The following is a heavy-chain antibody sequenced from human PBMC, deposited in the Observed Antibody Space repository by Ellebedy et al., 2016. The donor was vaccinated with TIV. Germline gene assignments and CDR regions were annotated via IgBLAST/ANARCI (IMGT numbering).Heavy chain of an antibody. J-gene: IGHJ4*02. CDR2: ISNSGDTT. V-gene: IGHV3-23*01. CDR3: ARLGYRSSWFDY. CDR1: GFTFSCCA. D-gene: IGHD6-13*01. Sequence: PGGSLRLSCAASGFTFSCCAMSWVRQTPGKGLELVSVISNSGDTTYADYVKGRFTISRGNSKDTLFLQMNSLRAEDTGVYYCARLGYRSSWFDYWGQGALVTVSS.